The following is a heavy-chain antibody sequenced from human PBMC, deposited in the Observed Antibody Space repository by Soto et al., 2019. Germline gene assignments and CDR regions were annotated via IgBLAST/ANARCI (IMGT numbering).Heavy chain of an antibody. V-gene: IGHV4-34*01. CDR2: INHIGST. Sequence: PSETLSLTCVFSGGSFSGHYWNWIRQAPGKGLEWIGEINHIGSTNYNTSLKSRVTISGDASKKQFSLKLSSVIAADTAVYYCARRVVYYGMDVWGQGTTVTVS. D-gene: IGHD2-15*01. J-gene: IGHJ6*02. CDR1: GGSFSGHY. CDR3: ARRVVYYGMDV.